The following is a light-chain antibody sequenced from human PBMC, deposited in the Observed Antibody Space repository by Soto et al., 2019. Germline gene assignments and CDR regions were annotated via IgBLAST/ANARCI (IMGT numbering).Light chain of an antibody. CDR1: SSNIGAGYD. V-gene: IGLV1-40*01. CDR2: DNT. Sequence: QSALTQPPSGSGAPGQRVSISCTESSSNIGAGYDVHWYQQVPGTAPKLLIYDNTNRPSGVPDRFSGSKSGTSASLAITGLQAEDEADYYCQSYDSSLSEVFGTGTKVTVL. CDR3: QSYDSSLSEV. J-gene: IGLJ1*01.